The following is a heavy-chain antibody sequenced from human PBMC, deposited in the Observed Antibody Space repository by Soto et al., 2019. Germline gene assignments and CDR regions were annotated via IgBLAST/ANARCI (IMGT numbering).Heavy chain of an antibody. V-gene: IGHV3-30*18. J-gene: IGHJ6*02. CDR2: ISYDGSNK. D-gene: IGHD6-6*01. CDR1: GFTFSSYG. Sequence: SLRLSCAASGFTFSSYGMHWVRQAPGKGLEWVAVISYDGSNKYYADSVKGRFTISRDNSKNTLYLQMNSLRAEDTAVYYCAKDRDYSSSYYYYGMDVWGQGTTVTVSS. CDR3: AKDRDYSSSYYYYGMDV.